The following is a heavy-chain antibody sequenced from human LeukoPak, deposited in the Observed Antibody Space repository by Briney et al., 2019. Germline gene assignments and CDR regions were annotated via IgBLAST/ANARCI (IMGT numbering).Heavy chain of an antibody. V-gene: IGHV3-21*01. D-gene: IGHD2-15*01. Sequence: PGGSLRLSCAASGFTFSSYSMNWVRQAPGKGLEWVSSISSSSTYIYYADSMKGRFTISRDNAKNSLYLQMNSLRAEDTAVYYCARDYPPQGLFCSGGSCYSGHWFDPWGQGTLVTVSS. CDR3: ARDYPPQGLFCSGGSCYSGHWFDP. CDR1: GFTFSSYS. J-gene: IGHJ5*02. CDR2: ISSSSTYI.